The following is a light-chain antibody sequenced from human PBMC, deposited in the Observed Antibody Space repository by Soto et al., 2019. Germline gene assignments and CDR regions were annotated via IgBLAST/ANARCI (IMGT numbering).Light chain of an antibody. CDR2: DAS. V-gene: IGKV3-11*01. CDR1: QSVTGNY. Sequence: EVVLAQSPGTLSLSPGERATLSCGASQSVTGNYLAWYQQKPGQAPRLLIYDASNRATGIPARFSGSGSGTDFTLTISSLEPEDFAVYYCQQRSNWPITFGQGTRLEIK. CDR3: QQRSNWPIT. J-gene: IGKJ5*01.